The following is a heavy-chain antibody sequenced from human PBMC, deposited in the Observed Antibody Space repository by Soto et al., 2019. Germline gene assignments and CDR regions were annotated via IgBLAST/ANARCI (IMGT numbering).Heavy chain of an antibody. D-gene: IGHD1-26*01. CDR2: IIPILGSA. Sequence: GXSVKVSCNASGDTFSDYAICWVRQAPGQGLEWIGGIIPILGSANYAQKFQGRVTISADGSTNTANLELSSLRSEDTAVYYCARFKVGTTTDYYYGMDVWGQGTTVTVSS. J-gene: IGHJ6*02. CDR3: ARFKVGTTTDYYYGMDV. CDR1: GDTFSDYA. V-gene: IGHV1-69*13.